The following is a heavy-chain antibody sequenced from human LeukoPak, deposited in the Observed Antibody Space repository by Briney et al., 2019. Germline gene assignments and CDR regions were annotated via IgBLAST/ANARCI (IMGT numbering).Heavy chain of an antibody. CDR3: ARAIDYYDSSGYYYY. D-gene: IGHD3-22*01. CDR1: GFTFSSYS. V-gene: IGHV3-48*04. Sequence: GGSLRLSCAASGFTFSSYSMNWVRQAPGKGLEWVSYISSSSSTIYYADSVKGRFTISRDNAKNSLYLQMNSLRAEDTAVYYCARAIDYYDSSGYYYYWGQGTLVTVSS. CDR2: ISSSSSTI. J-gene: IGHJ4*02.